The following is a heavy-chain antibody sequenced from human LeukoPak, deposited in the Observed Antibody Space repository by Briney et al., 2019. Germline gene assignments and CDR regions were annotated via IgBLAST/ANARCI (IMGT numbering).Heavy chain of an antibody. J-gene: IGHJ4*02. CDR2: IYTSAST. CDR3: ARTGYQLLYGAFDY. D-gene: IGHD2-2*02. Sequence: LEXXVRIYTSASTNYTPSLKSPVTISVDTSKNHFSLKLSSVTAADTAVYYCARTGYQLLYGAFDYWGQGTLVTVSS. V-gene: IGHV4-61*02.